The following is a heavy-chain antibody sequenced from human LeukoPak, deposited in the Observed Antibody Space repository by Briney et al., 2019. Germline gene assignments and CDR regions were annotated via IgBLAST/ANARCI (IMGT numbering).Heavy chain of an antibody. CDR2: IHHSGST. CDR3: ARASYYDYVWGSYRTLYYFDY. D-gene: IGHD3-16*02. CDR1: GGSISSSNW. V-gene: IGHV4-4*02. Sequence: SETLSLTCAVSGGSISSSNWWSWVRQPPGKGLEWIGEIHHSGSTYYNPSLKSRVTISVDTSKNQFSLKLSSVTAADTAVYYCARASYYDYVWGSYRTLYYFDYWGQGTLVTVSS. J-gene: IGHJ4*02.